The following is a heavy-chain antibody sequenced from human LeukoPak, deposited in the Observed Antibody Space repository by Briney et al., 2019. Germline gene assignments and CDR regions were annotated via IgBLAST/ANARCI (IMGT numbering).Heavy chain of an antibody. V-gene: IGHV4-4*07. J-gene: IGHJ5*02. D-gene: IGHD2-15*01. Sequence: SVTLSLTCTVSGGSMNNYYWNWIRQSAGKVLEWIGYIYTRGTTNYNPSLKSRLTMSVDTSRNQFSLKLSSVTAADTAVYYCARADRGYCSGASCYGFDPWGQGTLVTVSS. CDR1: GGSMNNYY. CDR2: IYTRGTT. CDR3: ARADRGYCSGASCYGFDP.